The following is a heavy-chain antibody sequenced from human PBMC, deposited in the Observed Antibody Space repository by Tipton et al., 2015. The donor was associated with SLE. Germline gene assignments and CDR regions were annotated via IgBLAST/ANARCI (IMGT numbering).Heavy chain of an antibody. D-gene: IGHD3-3*01. V-gene: IGHV4-39*07. CDR2: IYYSGST. Sequence: TLSLTCTVSGGSISSSSYYWGWIRQPPGKGLEWIGSIYYSGSTYYNPSLKSRVTISVDTSKNQFSLKLSSVTAADTAVYYCAPWRGYDFWTGYSPYYFDYWGQGPLVPVSS. CDR3: APWRGYDFWTGYSPYYFDY. J-gene: IGHJ4*02. CDR1: GGSISSSSYY.